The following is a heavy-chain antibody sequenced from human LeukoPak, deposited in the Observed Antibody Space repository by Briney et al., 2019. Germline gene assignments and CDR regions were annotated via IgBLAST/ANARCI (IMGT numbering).Heavy chain of an antibody. J-gene: IGHJ4*02. CDR1: GGSISSYY. Sequence: SETLSLTCTVSGGSISSYYWSWIRQPAGKGLEWIGYIYYSGSTNYNPSLKSRVTISVDTSKNQFSLKLSSVTAADTAVYYCARIGGLWFGELLLDYWGQGTLVTVSS. D-gene: IGHD3-10*01. CDR2: IYYSGST. V-gene: IGHV4-59*08. CDR3: ARIGGLWFGELLLDY.